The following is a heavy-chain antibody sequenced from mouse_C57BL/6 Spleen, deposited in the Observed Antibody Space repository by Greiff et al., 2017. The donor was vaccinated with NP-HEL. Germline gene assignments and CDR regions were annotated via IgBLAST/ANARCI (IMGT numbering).Heavy chain of an antibody. V-gene: IGHV1-76*01. CDR3: ARCYGSSYEGYFDV. CDR2: IYPGSGNT. CDR1: GYTFTDYY. Sequence: QVQLQQSGAELVRPGASVKLSCKASGYTFTDYYINWVKQRPGQGLEWIARIYPGSGNTYYNEKFKGKATLTAEKSSSTAYMQLSSLTSEDSAVYFCARCYGSSYEGYFDVWGTGTTVTVSS. J-gene: IGHJ1*03. D-gene: IGHD1-1*01.